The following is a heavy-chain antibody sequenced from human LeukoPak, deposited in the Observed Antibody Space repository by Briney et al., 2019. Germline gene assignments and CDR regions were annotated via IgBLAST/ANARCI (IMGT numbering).Heavy chain of an antibody. CDR3: ATGSLYSSRWHALNWSAP. J-gene: IGHJ5*02. CDR2: IYYNAST. CDR1: GGSISSSSYY. Sequence: SETLSLTCTVSGGSISSSSYYWGWIRQPPGKGLEGVGGIYYNASTYYNPSLKTPLTISVDPSTTQSSLKLSSVTATDTAVYYCATGSLYSSRWHALNWSAPWGQGTLVTVSS. V-gene: IGHV4-39*01. D-gene: IGHD6-13*01.